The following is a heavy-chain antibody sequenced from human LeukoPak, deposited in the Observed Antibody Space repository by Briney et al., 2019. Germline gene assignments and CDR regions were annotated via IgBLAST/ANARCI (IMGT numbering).Heavy chain of an antibody. V-gene: IGHV3-7*03. J-gene: IGHJ6*02. CDR2: IKQDGSEK. Sequence: GGSLRLSCAASGFTFSSYWMSWVRQAPGKGLEWVANIKQDGSEKYYVDSVKGRFTISRDNAKNSLYLQMNSLRAEDTAVYYCAKAPSDYGDYYLLGFGMDVWGQGTTVTVSS. CDR3: AKAPSDYGDYYLLGFGMDV. CDR1: GFTFSSYW. D-gene: IGHD4-17*01.